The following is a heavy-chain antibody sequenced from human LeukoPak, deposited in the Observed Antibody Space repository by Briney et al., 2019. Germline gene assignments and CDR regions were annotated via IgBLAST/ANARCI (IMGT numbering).Heavy chain of an antibody. CDR2: LYYTGST. J-gene: IGHJ4*02. D-gene: IGHD2-15*01. V-gene: IGHV4-59*08. CDR1: GGSISSYF. Sequence: SETLSLTCTVSGGSISSYFWSWVRQPPGKGPEWIGYLYYTGSTNYNPSLKSRVTISVDTSKDQFSLKLSSATAADTAVYYCARGGPYCSGGSCSGYWGQGILVTVSS. CDR3: ARGGPYCSGGSCSGY.